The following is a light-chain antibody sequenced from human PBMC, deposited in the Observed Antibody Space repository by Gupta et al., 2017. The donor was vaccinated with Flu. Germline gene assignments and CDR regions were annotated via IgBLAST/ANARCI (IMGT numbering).Light chain of an antibody. V-gene: IGLV2-8*01. CDR1: TSDVGAYNV. J-gene: IGLJ3*02. Sequence: QSALTQPPSASGSPGQSVTISCTGTTSDVGAYNVVSWYQHHPGKAPKLIIYEVGKRPSGVPDRFSGSKSGNTASLTVSGLRAEDEADYYCSSYAGSDNFGVFGGGTKLTVL. CDR3: SSYAGSDNFGV. CDR2: EVG.